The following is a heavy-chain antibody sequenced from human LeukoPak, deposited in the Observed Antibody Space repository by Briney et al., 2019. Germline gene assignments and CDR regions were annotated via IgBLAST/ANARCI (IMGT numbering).Heavy chain of an antibody. D-gene: IGHD6-19*01. CDR1: GLPFSSYS. CDR3: ARGSGAVCSSGWYCDAYEI. J-gene: IGHJ3*02. V-gene: IGHV3-21*01. Sequence: GGPLTLSCAPCGLPFSSYSMHWARQAPGKGLEWVSPINSSSNHIFYADSVKGRFPISRENAKNSLYLQIHSLRAEDTAVYYCARGSGAVCSSGWYCDAYEIWGQGTMVAVSS. CDR2: INSSSNHI.